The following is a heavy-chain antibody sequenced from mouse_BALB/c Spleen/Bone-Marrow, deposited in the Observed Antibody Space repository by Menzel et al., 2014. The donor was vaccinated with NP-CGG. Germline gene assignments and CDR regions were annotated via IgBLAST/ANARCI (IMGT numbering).Heavy chain of an antibody. CDR1: GFTFSSYV. CDR3: TRGQFITTATRAMDY. D-gene: IGHD1-2*01. V-gene: IGHV5-9-4*01. J-gene: IGHJ4*01. CDR2: ISSGGRYT. Sequence: EVKLVDSGGGLVKPGGSLKLSCAASGFTFSSYVMSWVRQSPEKRLEWVAEISSGGRYTYYPDTVTGRFTISRDNAKNTLYLEMSSLRSEDTAMYYCTRGQFITTATRAMDYWGQGTSVTVSS.